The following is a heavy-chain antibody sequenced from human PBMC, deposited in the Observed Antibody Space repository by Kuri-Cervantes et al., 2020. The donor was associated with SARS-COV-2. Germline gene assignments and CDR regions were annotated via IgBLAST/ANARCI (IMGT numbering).Heavy chain of an antibody. J-gene: IGHJ4*02. CDR1: GGSFSGYY. D-gene: IGHD3-3*01. CDR2: INHSGST. V-gene: IGHV4-34*01. Sequence: SETLSLTCAVYGGSFSGYYWSWIRQPPGKGLEWIGEINHSGSTNYNPSLKSRVTISVDRSKNQFSLKLSSVTAADTAVYYCARVKRITIFGVSTNKAYYFDYWGQGTLVTVSS. CDR3: ARVKRITIFGVSTNKAYYFDY.